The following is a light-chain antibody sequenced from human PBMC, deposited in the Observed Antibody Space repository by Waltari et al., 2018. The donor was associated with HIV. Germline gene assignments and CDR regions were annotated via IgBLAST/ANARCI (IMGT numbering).Light chain of an antibody. CDR3: QAWDSSTACRV. CDR1: KLGDKY. Sequence: SYELTQPPSVSVSPGQTASITCSGDKLGDKYACWYQQKPGQSPVLVIYQDSKRPSGIPERFSGSNSGNTATLTISGTHAMDEADYYCQAWDSSTACRVFGGGTKLTVL. CDR2: QDS. J-gene: IGLJ3*02. V-gene: IGLV3-1*01.